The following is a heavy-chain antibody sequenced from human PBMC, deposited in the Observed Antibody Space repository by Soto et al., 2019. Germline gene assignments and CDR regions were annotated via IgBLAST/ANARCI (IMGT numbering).Heavy chain of an antibody. Sequence: LSRTCTVSGGSISSGGYYWSWIRQHPGKGLEWIGYIYYSGSTYYNPSLKSRVTISVDTSKNQFSLKLSSVTAADTAVYYCARDRLNILTGYPYYYYGMDVWGQGTTVTVSS. CDR3: ARDRLNILTGYPYYYYGMDV. CDR2: IYYSGST. CDR1: GGSISSGGYY. V-gene: IGHV4-31*03. J-gene: IGHJ6*02. D-gene: IGHD3-9*01.